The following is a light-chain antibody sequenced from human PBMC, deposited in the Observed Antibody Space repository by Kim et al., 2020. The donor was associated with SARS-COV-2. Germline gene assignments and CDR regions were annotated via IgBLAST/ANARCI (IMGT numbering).Light chain of an antibody. Sequence: GQMATISCSGSRSNIGRNIVNWHQQVPGTAPKHLIYSNNQRPSGVPDRFSASKSGTSASLAISGLQSEDEADYYCTAWDDSLNFVVFGGGTKVTVL. CDR3: TAWDDSLNFVV. CDR2: SNN. V-gene: IGLV1-44*01. J-gene: IGLJ2*01. CDR1: RSNIGRNI.